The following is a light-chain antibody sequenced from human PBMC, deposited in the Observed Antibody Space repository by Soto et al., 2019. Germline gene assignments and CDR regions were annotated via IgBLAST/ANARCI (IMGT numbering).Light chain of an antibody. Sequence: QSVLTQPASVSGSPGQSITISCTGTSSDVGGYNYVSWYQQHPGRAPKLMIYEVSNRSSRVSNRFSGSKSGNTASLTIAGLQAEDEADYYCSSYSSNSTLYVFGTGTKVTVL. CDR3: SSYSSNSTLYV. CDR1: SSDVGGYNY. J-gene: IGLJ1*01. V-gene: IGLV2-14*01. CDR2: EVS.